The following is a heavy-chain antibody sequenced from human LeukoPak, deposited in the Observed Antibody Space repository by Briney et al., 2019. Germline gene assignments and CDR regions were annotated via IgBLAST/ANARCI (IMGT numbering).Heavy chain of an antibody. CDR1: IFSFSTFG. V-gene: IGHV3-30*02. Sequence: PGGSLRLSCAASIFSFSTFGFHWVRQAPGEGLEWVAFIPYDGSDKYYADSVKGRFTVSRDNSKNTLYLHMNSLRVEDTAVYYCAKGLGDYDDFRLGFWGQGTLVTVSS. CDR3: AKGLGDYDDFRLGF. D-gene: IGHD4-17*01. CDR2: IPYDGSDK. J-gene: IGHJ4*02.